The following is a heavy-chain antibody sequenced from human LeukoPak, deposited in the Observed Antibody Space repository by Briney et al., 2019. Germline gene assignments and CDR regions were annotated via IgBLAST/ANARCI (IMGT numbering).Heavy chain of an antibody. CDR3: AKVGYVEDTAKVGHYFDY. J-gene: IGHJ4*02. CDR1: GFTFRNYG. D-gene: IGHD5-18*01. CDR2: ISNDGRNK. V-gene: IGHV3-30*18. Sequence: GGSLRLSCATSGFTFRNYGVHWVRQAPGKGLEWVAVISNDGRNKYYADSVKGRFTISRGNSKNTLYLQMNSLRPEDTAVYYCAKVGYVEDTAKVGHYFDYWGQGTLVTVSS.